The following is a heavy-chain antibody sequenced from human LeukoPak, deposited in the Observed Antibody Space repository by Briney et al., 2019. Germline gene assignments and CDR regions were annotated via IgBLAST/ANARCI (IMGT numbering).Heavy chain of an antibody. V-gene: IGHV4-59*08. Sequence: SETLSLTCTVSDGSISSYYWSWIRQPPGEGLEWIGYIYYSGSTNYNPSLKSRVTISVDTSKNQFSLKLSSVTAADTAVYYCARHQGGYCTDCWFDSWGQGTLVTVSS. CDR2: IYYSGST. CDR3: ARHQGGYCTDCWFDS. CDR1: DGSISSYY. J-gene: IGHJ5*01. D-gene: IGHD2-8*02.